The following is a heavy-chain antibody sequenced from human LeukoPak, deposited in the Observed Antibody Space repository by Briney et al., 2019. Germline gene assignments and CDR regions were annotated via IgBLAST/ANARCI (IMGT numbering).Heavy chain of an antibody. V-gene: IGHV5-51*01. J-gene: IGHJ4*02. D-gene: IGHD7-27*01. CDR1: GYRFTIYW. Sequence: GESLKISCKGSGYRFTIYWIGWVRQMPGRSLEWIGIIYPGDSDIRYSPSFQGQVNISADKSISTAYLQWSSLKASDTAMYYCVRRTTGEYYFDYWGQGTLVTVSS. CDR3: VRRTTGEYYFDY. CDR2: IYPGDSDI.